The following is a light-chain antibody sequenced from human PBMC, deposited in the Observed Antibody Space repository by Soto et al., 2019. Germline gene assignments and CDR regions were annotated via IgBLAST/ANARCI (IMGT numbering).Light chain of an antibody. V-gene: IGKV1-5*03. Sequence: DIQMTQSPSTLSASVGDRVTITCLASQSITDCVAWYQQKPGKAPKFLIYKASNLEGGVPSRFSGSGSGTEFTLTISSVQPDDFATYYCQYWDDYSWTFGQGTKVEIK. CDR1: QSITDC. CDR2: KAS. CDR3: QYWDDYSWT. J-gene: IGKJ1*01.